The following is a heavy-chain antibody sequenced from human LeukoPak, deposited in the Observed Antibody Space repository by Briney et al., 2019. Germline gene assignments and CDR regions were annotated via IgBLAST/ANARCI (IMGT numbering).Heavy chain of an antibody. CDR3: ATWRGSGSYGGYFDY. D-gene: IGHD3-10*01. V-gene: IGHV3-33*08. CDR1: GFTFSSYA. J-gene: IGHJ4*02. Sequence: GGSLRLSCAASGFTFSSYAMSWVRQAPGKGLEWVAIIYYDGSKKSYADSVRGRFTISRDNSKNTLYLQMNSLRVEDTAVYYCATWRGSGSYGGYFDYWGQGTPVTVSS. CDR2: IYYDGSKK.